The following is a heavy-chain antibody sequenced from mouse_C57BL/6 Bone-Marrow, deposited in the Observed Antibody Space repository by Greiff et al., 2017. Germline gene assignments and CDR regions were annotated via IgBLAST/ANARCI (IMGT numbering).Heavy chain of an antibody. Sequence: EVKLVESGGGLVQPGGSLKLSCAASGFTFSDYYMYWVRQTPEKRLEWVAYLSNGGGSTYYPDTVKGRFTIYRDNAKNTLYLQMSRLNSEDTAMYYCTRRDNWDYFDYWGQGTTLTVSS. CDR3: TRRDNWDYFDY. J-gene: IGHJ2*01. CDR1: GFTFSDYY. D-gene: IGHD4-1*01. V-gene: IGHV5-12*01. CDR2: LSNGGGST.